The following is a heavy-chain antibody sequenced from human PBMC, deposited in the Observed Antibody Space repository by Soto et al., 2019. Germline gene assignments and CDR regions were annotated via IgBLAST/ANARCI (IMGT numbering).Heavy chain of an antibody. J-gene: IGHJ4*02. CDR2: IYYSGST. CDR3: ASSLGLLWFGESGRGY. Sequence: SETLSLTCTVSGGSISSSSYYWGWIRQPPGKGLEWIGGIYYSGSTYYNPSLKSRVTISVDTSKNQFSLKLSSVTAADTAVYYCASSLGLLWFGESGRGYWGQGTLVTVSS. V-gene: IGHV4-39*01. D-gene: IGHD3-10*01. CDR1: GGSISSSSYY.